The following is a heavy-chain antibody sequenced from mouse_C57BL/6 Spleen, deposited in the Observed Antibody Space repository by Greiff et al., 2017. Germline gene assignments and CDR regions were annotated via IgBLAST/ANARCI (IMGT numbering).Heavy chain of an antibody. D-gene: IGHD1-1*01. CDR1: GYAFSSYW. CDR3: AREDYYGSNVFDY. J-gene: IGHJ2*01. V-gene: IGHV1-80*01. CDR2: IYPGDGDT. Sequence: QVQLQQSGAELVKPGASVKISCKASGYAFSSYWMNWVKQRPGKGLEWIGQIYPGDGDTNYNGKFKGKATLTADKSSSTAYMQLSSLTSEDSAVYFCAREDYYGSNVFDYWGQGTTRTVSS.